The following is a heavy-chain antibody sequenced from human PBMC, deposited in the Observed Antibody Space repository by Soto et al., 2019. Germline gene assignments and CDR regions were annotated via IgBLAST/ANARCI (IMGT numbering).Heavy chain of an antibody. CDR2: ITSKKYGGTP. D-gene: IGHD5-12*01. CDR3: SMLPSERYSAYDFPMDV. J-gene: IGHJ6*02. V-gene: IGHV3-49*05. CDR1: GFAFGDFA. Sequence: EVQLVESGGGLVKPGWSLRLSCITSGFAFGDFAVTWFRQAPGKGLEWVGFITSKKYGGTPQYAACVKGRFSISRDDSNSVAYLQMNNLQTDDTAVYYCSMLPSERYSAYDFPMDVWGQGTTVTVSS.